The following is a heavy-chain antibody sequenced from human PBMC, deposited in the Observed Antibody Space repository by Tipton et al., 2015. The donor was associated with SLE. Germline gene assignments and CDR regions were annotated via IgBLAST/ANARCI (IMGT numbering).Heavy chain of an antibody. V-gene: IGHV4-38-2*01. D-gene: IGHD6-6*01. Sequence: TLSLICAVSGYSISSGYYWGWIWQPPGKGLEWIGTIYHSGSTYYNPSLKSRVTISVDTSKNQFSLKLSSVTAADTAVYYCARIPNSTSVGAFDIWGQGTMVTVSS. J-gene: IGHJ3*02. CDR2: IYHSGST. CDR1: GYSISSGYY. CDR3: ARIPNSTSVGAFDI.